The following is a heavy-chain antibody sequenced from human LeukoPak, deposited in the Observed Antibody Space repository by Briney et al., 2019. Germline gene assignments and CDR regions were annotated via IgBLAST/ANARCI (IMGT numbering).Heavy chain of an antibody. Sequence: PGGSLRLSWAASGFTFSSYAMSWVRQAPGKGLEWVSAISGSGGSTYYADSAKGRFTISRDNSKNTLYLQMNSLRAEDTAVYYCAKERERVLRYFDWLPTFDYWGQGTLVTVSP. CDR3: AKERERVLRYFDWLPTFDY. J-gene: IGHJ4*02. V-gene: IGHV3-23*01. CDR1: GFTFSSYA. D-gene: IGHD3-9*01. CDR2: ISGSGGST.